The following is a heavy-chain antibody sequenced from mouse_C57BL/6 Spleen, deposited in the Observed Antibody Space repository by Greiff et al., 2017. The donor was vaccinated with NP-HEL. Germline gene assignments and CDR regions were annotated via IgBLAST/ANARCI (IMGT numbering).Heavy chain of an antibody. J-gene: IGHJ4*01. Sequence: QVQLKQSGPGLVAPSQSLSITCTVSGFSLTSYAISWVRQPPGQGLEWLGVIWTGGGTNYNSALKSRLSISKDNSKSQVFLKMNSLQTDDTARYYCARNHDYDRGYYAMDYWGQGTSVTVSS. CDR1: GFSLTSYA. CDR2: IWTGGGT. CDR3: ARNHDYDRGYYAMDY. D-gene: IGHD2-4*01. V-gene: IGHV2-9-1*01.